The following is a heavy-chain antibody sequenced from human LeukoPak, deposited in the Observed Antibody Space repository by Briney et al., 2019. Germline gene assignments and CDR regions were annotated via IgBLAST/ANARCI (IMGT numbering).Heavy chain of an antibody. V-gene: IGHV4-61*02. CDR3: ARDKWEPRFAFAI. D-gene: IGHD1-26*01. CDR1: GVSISSGSYY. J-gene: IGHJ3*02. Sequence: SETLSLTCTVSGVSISSGSYYWSWLRQPAGKGREWIGRIYTSGSTNYNPSLKSRVTISVDTSKNQFSLKLSSVTAADTAVYYCARDKWEPRFAFAIWGQGTMVTVSS. CDR2: IYTSGST.